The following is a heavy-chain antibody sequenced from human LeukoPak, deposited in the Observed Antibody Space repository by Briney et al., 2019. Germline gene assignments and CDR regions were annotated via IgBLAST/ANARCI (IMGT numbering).Heavy chain of an antibody. Sequence: ASVKVSCKASGYTFTGYYMHWVRQAPGQGLEWMGWINPNSGGTNYAQKFQGRVTMTRDTSISTAYMELSRLRSDDTAVYYCARGGRIYYEYYYYMDVWGKGTTVTVSS. CDR1: GYTFTGYY. CDR2: INPNSGGT. CDR3: ARGGRIYYEYYYYMDV. V-gene: IGHV1-2*02. J-gene: IGHJ6*03. D-gene: IGHD3-22*01.